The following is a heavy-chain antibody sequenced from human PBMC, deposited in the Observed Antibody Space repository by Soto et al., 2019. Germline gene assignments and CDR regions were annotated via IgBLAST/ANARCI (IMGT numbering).Heavy chain of an antibody. J-gene: IGHJ4*02. Sequence: QVHLVQSGVEVKKSGASVKVSCKASGYNFINYGITWVRQAPGQGLEWMGWIGVHNGNTNYAQKLQGRVTMTTDTSTSTAYMELRSLRSDDTAVYYCVRDLDGSGSYYTDYWGPGTLVTVSS. V-gene: IGHV1-18*01. CDR2: IGVHNGNT. CDR3: VRDLDGSGSYYTDY. CDR1: GYNFINYG. D-gene: IGHD3-10*01.